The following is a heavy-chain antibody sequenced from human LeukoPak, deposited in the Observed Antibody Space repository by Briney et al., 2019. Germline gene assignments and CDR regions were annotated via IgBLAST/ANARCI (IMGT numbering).Heavy chain of an antibody. J-gene: IGHJ5*02. D-gene: IGHD5-18*01. Sequence: ASVKVSCKASGYTFTGYYMHWVRQAPGQGLEWMGIINPSGGSTSYAQKFQGRVTMTRDTSTSTVYMELSSLRSEDTAVYYCATVNRGYSYGYNWFDPWGQGTLVTVSS. CDR3: ATVNRGYSYGYNWFDP. CDR1: GYTFTGYY. CDR2: INPSGGST. V-gene: IGHV1-46*01.